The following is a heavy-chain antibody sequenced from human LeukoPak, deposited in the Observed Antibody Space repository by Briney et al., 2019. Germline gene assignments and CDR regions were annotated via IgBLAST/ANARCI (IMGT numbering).Heavy chain of an antibody. V-gene: IGHV3-21*01. CDR1: GFTFSSYS. Sequence: GGSLRLSCAASGFTFSSYSMNWVREAPGKGLEWVSSISSSSSYIYYADSVKGRFTISRDNAKNSLYLQMNSLRAEDTAVYYCARSFSVTTRYYYMDVWGKGTTVTVSS. CDR2: ISSSSSYI. D-gene: IGHD4-11*01. J-gene: IGHJ6*03. CDR3: ARSFSVTTRYYYMDV.